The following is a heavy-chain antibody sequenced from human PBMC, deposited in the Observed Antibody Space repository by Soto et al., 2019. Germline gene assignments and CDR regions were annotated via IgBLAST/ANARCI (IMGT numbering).Heavy chain of an antibody. Sequence: QVQLVQSGAEVKKPGASVKVSCKASGYTFTSYAMHWVRQAPGQRIEWMGWINAGNGNTKYSQKFQGRVTITRDTSASTAFMELSSLGSEATAVYYCASAQLLYPTKRGYYGMYVWGQGTTVTVSS. CDR1: GYTFTSYA. D-gene: IGHD2-2*02. V-gene: IGHV1-3*01. J-gene: IGHJ6*02. CDR3: ASAQLLYPTKRGYYGMYV. CDR2: INAGNGNT.